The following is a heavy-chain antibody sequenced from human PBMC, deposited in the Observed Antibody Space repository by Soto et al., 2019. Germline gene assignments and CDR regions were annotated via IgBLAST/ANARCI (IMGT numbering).Heavy chain of an antibody. Sequence: HPGGSLRLSCSASGFTFNTYTMHWVRQAPGKGLEWVSAISGRGDGTYYAASVKGRFTVSRDNSNLYLQMNSLRVEDTAVYFCAKSTHWGYDSSGSDHWGQGTLVTVSS. CDR3: AKSTHWGYDSSGSDH. CDR2: ISGRGDGT. J-gene: IGHJ5*02. CDR1: GFTFNTYT. V-gene: IGHV3-23*01. D-gene: IGHD3-22*01.